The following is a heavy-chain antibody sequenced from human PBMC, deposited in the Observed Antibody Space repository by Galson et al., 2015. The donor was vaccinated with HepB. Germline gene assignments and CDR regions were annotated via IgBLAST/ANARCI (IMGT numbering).Heavy chain of an antibody. CDR2: ISYDGSNK. D-gene: IGHD3-10*01. J-gene: IGHJ4*02. CDR1: GFAFSSYV. Sequence: SLRLSCAASGFAFSSYVMHWVRQAPGKGLEWVAVISYDGSNKYYADSVKGRFTISRDYSKNTLYLQMNSLRAEDTAVYYCARASYYGSGSYLSPLGYWGQGTLVTVSS. CDR3: ARASYYGSGSYLSPLGY. V-gene: IGHV3-30-3*01.